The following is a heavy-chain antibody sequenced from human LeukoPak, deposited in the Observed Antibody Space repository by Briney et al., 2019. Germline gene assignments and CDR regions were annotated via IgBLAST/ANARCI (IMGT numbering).Heavy chain of an antibody. V-gene: IGHV3-30*02. CDR2: IRYDGSNK. J-gene: IGHJ4*02. D-gene: IGHD6-19*01. Sequence: GGSLRLSCAASGFSFSSYDMHWVRQAPGKGLEWAAFIRYDGSNKYYADSVKGRFTISRDDSKNMLYLQMNSLRAEDTAVYYCAKVGYRSEWTGMDYWGQGTLVTVSS. CDR1: GFSFSSYD. CDR3: AKVGYRSEWTGMDY.